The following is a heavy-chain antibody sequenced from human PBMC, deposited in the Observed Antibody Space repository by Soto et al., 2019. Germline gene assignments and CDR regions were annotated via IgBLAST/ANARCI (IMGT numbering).Heavy chain of an antibody. CDR2: VYYSGTA. V-gene: IGHV4-59*04. J-gene: IGHJ4*02. Sequence: ETLALTRTFSGASISNYYWSWIRQPAGKGLEWIGTVYYSGTAHYNPSLNSRINISADPSKNQVSLTLTSVTAADTAVYYCARQGSYWGQGALVTVSS. CDR1: GASISNYY. CDR3: ARQGSY.